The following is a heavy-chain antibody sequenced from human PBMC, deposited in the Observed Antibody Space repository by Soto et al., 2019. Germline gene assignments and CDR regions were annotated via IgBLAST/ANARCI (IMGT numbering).Heavy chain of an antibody. CDR1: GGSFSGYY. CDR2: INHSGST. D-gene: IGHD5-18*01. V-gene: IGHV4-34*01. Sequence: SETLSLTCAVYGGSFSGYYWSWIRQPPGKGLEWIGEINHSGSTNYNPSLKSRVTISVDTSKNQFSLKLSSVTAADTAVYYCARGEVYSGYSYGYYYYGMDVWGQGTTVTVSS. CDR3: ARGEVYSGYSYGYYYYGMDV. J-gene: IGHJ6*02.